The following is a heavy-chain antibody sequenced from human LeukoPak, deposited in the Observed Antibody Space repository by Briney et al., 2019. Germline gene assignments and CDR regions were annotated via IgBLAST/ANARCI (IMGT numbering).Heavy chain of an antibody. CDR2: IIPIFGTA. V-gene: IGHV1-69*06. CDR3: AKGPVAGTPYYMDV. D-gene: IGHD6-19*01. J-gene: IGHJ6*03. Sequence: SVKVSCKASGGTFSSYAISWVRQAPGQGLEWMGGIIPIFGTANYAQKFQGRVTITADKSTSTAYMELSSLRSEDTAVYYCAKGPVAGTPYYMDVWGKGTTVTVSS. CDR1: GGTFSSYA.